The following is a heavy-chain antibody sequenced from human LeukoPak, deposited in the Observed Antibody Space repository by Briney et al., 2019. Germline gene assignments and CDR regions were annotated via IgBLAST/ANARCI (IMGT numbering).Heavy chain of an antibody. CDR3: ARRAVAGDHFDY. V-gene: IGHV3-53*01. CDR2: IYSGGDT. J-gene: IGHJ4*02. D-gene: IGHD6-19*01. Sequence: GGSLRLSCAASGFTVSSNYMSWVRQAPGKGLEWLSVIYSGGDTYYADSVKGRFTISRDNSKNTLYLQMNSLRAEDTAVYYCARRAVAGDHFDYWGQGTLVTVSS. CDR1: GFTVSSNY.